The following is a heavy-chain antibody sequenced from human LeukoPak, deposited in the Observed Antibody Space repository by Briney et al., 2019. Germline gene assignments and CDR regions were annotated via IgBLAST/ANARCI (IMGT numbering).Heavy chain of an antibody. Sequence: GGSLRLSCAASGFTFGTYAMSWVRQAPGKGLEWVSSTSSSGATTYYGDSVKGRFTFSRDNSRNTLYLQMNSLRTEVTALYYCARVGTSSQTDYWGQGTLVTVSS. J-gene: IGHJ4*02. D-gene: IGHD2-2*01. V-gene: IGHV3-23*01. CDR3: ARVGTSSQTDY. CDR1: GFTFGTYA. CDR2: TSSSGATT.